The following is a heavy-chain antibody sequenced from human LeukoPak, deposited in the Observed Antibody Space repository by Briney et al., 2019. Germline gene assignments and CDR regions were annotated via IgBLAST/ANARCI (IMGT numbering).Heavy chain of an antibody. CDR1: GYTFTSYY. Sequence: VSVKVSCKASGYTFTSYYMHWVRQAPGQGLEWMGIINPSGGSTSYAQKFQGRVTMTRDTSTSTVYMELSSLRSEDTAVYYCARDHRDPTRELLGVFDYWGQGTLVTVCS. CDR3: ARDHRDPTRELLGVFDY. CDR2: INPSGGST. D-gene: IGHD1-26*01. V-gene: IGHV1-46*01. J-gene: IGHJ4*02.